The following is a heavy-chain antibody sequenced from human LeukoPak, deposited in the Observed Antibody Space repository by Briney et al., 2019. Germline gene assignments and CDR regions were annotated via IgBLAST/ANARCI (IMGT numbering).Heavy chain of an antibody. CDR2: IKQDGSEK. CDR1: GFTFGSYW. D-gene: IGHD3-3*01. CDR3: ALRRNFCLDY. Sequence: GGSLRLSCAASGFTFGSYWMSWVRQAPGKGLEWVAIIKQDGSEKYYVDSVKGRFTISRDNAKNSLYLQMNSLRGEDTAVYYCALRRNFCLDYWGQGTLVTVSS. J-gene: IGHJ4*02. V-gene: IGHV3-7*01.